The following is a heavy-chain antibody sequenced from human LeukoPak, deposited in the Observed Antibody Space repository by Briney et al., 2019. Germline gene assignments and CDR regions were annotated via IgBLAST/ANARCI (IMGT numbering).Heavy chain of an antibody. CDR2: INPDGSVK. D-gene: IGHD1-1*01. J-gene: IGHJ4*02. CDR1: GVTFSSLW. V-gene: IGHV3-7*01. Sequence: GGSLRLSCAASGVTFSSLWMTWVRQAPGKGLEWVANINPDGSVKNYVDSMRGRFTISRDNAKNSLYLQMNSLRAEDTAVYYCARDRGYNSVDYWGQGTLVTVSS. CDR3: ARDRGYNSVDY.